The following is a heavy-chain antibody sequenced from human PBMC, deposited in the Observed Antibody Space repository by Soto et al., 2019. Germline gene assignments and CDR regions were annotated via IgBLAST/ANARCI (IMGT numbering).Heavy chain of an antibody. CDR2: IIPTFGTA. Sequence: ASVKVSCKASGGTFSSYAMSWVRQAPGQGLEWMGGIIPTFGTANYAQKFQGRVTITADESTSTAYMELSSLRSEDTAVYYCAREGGYSYGYGFDYWGQGTLVTVSS. CDR1: GGTFSSYA. D-gene: IGHD5-18*01. V-gene: IGHV1-69*13. J-gene: IGHJ4*02. CDR3: AREGGYSYGYGFDY.